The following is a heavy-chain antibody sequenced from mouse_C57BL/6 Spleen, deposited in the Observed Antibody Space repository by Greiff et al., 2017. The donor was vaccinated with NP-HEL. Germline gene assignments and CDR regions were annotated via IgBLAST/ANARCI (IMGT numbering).Heavy chain of an antibody. D-gene: IGHD1-1*01. J-gene: IGHJ4*01. V-gene: IGHV5-9*01. CDR1: GFTFSSYT. CDR3: ARHVATRDYYAMDY. Sequence: EVKLVESGGGLVKPGGSLKLSCAASGFTFSSYTMSWVRQTPEKRLEWVATISGGGGNTYYPDSVKGRFTISRDNAKNTLYLQMSSLRSEDTALYYCARHVATRDYYAMDYWGQGTSVTVSS. CDR2: ISGGGGNT.